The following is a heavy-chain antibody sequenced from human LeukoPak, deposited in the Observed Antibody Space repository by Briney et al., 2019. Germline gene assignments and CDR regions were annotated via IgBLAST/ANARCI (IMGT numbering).Heavy chain of an antibody. J-gene: IGHJ4*02. V-gene: IGHV3-23*01. CDR1: GFTFSNYA. D-gene: IGHD4-11*01. CDR3: ANPPTVTSLHY. CDR2: ISGSGGNT. Sequence: GGSLRLSCAASGFTFSNYAMSWVRQAPGRGLEWLSSISGSGGNTYYADSVKGRFTISRDNSKNTLYLQMNSLRAEDTAVYYCANPPTVTSLHYWGQGTLVTVSS.